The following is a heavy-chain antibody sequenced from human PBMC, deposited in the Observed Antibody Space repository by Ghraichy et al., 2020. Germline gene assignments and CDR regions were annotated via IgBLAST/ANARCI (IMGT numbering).Heavy chain of an antibody. V-gene: IGHV1-8*01. CDR3: ARGSGICPFCTIFGVVTTLRYYFDY. CDR2: MNPNSGNT. Sequence: ASVKVSCKASGYTFTSYDINWVRQATGQGLEWMGWMNPNSGNTGYAQKFQGRVTMTRNTSISTAYMELSSLRSEDTAVYYCARGSGICPFCTIFGVVTTLRYYFDYGGQGTLVTVSS. J-gene: IGHJ4*02. D-gene: IGHD3-3*01. CDR1: GYTFTSYD.